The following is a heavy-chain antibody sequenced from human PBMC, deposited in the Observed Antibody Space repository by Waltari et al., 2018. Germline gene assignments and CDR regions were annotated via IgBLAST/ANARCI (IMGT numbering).Heavy chain of an antibody. V-gene: IGHV1-3*04. CDR1: GYPFASYA. CDR2: INTGTGNR. CDR3: AKGGWLQPFDS. D-gene: IGHD6-19*01. J-gene: IGHJ4*02. Sequence: QAQLVQSGPEVKKPGASVKVSCKAAGYPFASYAMHWVRQAPGQRPEWMGWINTGTGNREYSQKFQGRVTITRDTAASTAYLELSSLTSADTAVYYCAKGGWLQPFDSWGQGTRVTVSS.